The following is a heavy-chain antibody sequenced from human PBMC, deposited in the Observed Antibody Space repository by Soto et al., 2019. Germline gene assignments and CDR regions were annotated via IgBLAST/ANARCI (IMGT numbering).Heavy chain of an antibody. CDR2: ISYDGSNK. V-gene: IGHV3-30*18. J-gene: IGHJ4*02. Sequence: GGSLRLSCAASGFTFSSYGMHWVRQAPGKGLEWVAVISYDGSNKYYADSVKGRFTISRDNSKNTLYLQMNSLRAEDTAVYYCAKDKFGVVVAATPSPFDYPGQGTLVTLPS. D-gene: IGHD2-15*01. CDR3: AKDKFGVVVAATPSPFDY. CDR1: GFTFSSYG.